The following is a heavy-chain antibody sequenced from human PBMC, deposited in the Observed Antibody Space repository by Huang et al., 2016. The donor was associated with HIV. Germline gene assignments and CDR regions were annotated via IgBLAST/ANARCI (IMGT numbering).Heavy chain of an antibody. CDR3: ARRRTHFTFDY. V-gene: IGHV4-39*01. CDR2: IFYTGSA. Sequence: QLHLPSGPGLEKPSETLSLTCNVSDGSLNSGKYYWGWIRQSPGKGLEWIGSIFYTGSAHNNQSVERRVTKFVDSSKSQLSVRLRSLTAADTAVYDCARRRTHFTFDYWGQGTLVTVSS. J-gene: IGHJ4*02. CDR1: DGSLNSGKYY.